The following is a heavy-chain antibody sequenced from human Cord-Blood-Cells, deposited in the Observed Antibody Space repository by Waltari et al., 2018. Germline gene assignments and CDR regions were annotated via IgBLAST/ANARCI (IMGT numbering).Heavy chain of an antibody. V-gene: IGHV3-21*01. CDR2: ISSSSSYI. J-gene: IGHJ4*02. CDR1: GCSFGSYC. Sequence: EVQQVASGGGLVKSEVTMIPSCAASGCSFGSYCISLVPQAPGKGLEWVSSISSSSSYIYYADSVKGRFTISRDNAKNSLYLQMNSLRAEDTAVYYCAREGYSSSWLDYWGQGTLVTVSS. D-gene: IGHD6-13*01. CDR3: AREGYSSSWLDY.